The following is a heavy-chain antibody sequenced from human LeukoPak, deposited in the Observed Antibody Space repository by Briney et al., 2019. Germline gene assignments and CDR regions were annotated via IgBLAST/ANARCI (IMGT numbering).Heavy chain of an antibody. V-gene: IGHV3-66*01. CDR2: IYSGGST. CDR3: AKDGRYGHYVSRFFVI. Sequence: GGSLRLSCAASGFTVSSNYMSWVRQAPGKRLEWVSVIYSGGSTYYADSVKGRFTISRDNSKNTLYLQMNSLRAEDTAVYYCAKDGRYGHYVSRFFVIWGQGTMVTVSS. J-gene: IGHJ3*02. D-gene: IGHD4-17*01. CDR1: GFTVSSNY.